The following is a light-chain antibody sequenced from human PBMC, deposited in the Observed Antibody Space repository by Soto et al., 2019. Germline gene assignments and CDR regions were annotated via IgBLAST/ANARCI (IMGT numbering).Light chain of an antibody. V-gene: IGKV1-6*01. Sequence: ALQMTQSPSSLSASVGDRVTITCRASEGIRNDVGWYQQRPGKAPKLLIYGASNLQSGVPSRFSGSGSGTYFTLTISSLQPEDSATYYCLHDYTYPRTFGQGTKVEIK. J-gene: IGKJ1*01. CDR3: LHDYTYPRT. CDR1: EGIRND. CDR2: GAS.